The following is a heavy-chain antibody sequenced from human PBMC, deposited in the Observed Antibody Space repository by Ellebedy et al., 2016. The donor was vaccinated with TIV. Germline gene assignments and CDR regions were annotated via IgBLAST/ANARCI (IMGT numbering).Heavy chain of an antibody. CDR2: ISAGSENT. V-gene: IGHV1-3*01. CDR1: GFTFTACG. J-gene: IGHJ4*02. D-gene: IGHD6-19*01. CDR3: ARVEYSNGWPLPYFDH. Sequence: AASVKVSCKASGFTFTACGIHWVRQAPGQSLEWMGWISAGSENTKYSQKFRGRVTITRDTSASTAYMELSSLRSEDTAVYYCARVEYSNGWPLPYFDHWGQGTLVTVSS.